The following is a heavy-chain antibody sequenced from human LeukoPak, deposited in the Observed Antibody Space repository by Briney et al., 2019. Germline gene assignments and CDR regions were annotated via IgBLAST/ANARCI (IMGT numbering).Heavy chain of an antibody. D-gene: IGHD3/OR15-3a*01. J-gene: IGHJ4*02. Sequence: AASVKVSCKASGYTFTNYVLNWVRQAPGQGLEWMGWINTNTGNPTYAQGFTGRFVFSLDTSVSTAYLQINSLKPEDTAVYYCARDGLAFDYWGQGTLVTVSS. CDR2: INTNTGNP. V-gene: IGHV7-4-1*02. CDR3: ARDGLAFDY. CDR1: GYTFTNYV.